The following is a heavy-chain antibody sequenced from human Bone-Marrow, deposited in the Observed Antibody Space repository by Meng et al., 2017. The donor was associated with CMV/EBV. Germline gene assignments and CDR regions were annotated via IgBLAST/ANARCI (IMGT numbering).Heavy chain of an antibody. CDR3: ARVNYSSGWYETYGMDV. CDR1: GGSISSYY. J-gene: IGHJ6*02. D-gene: IGHD6-19*01. V-gene: IGHV4-59*01. Sequence: SETLSLTCTVSGGSISSYYWSWIRQPPGKGLQWIGYIYDSGNTNYNPSLKSRVTISVDTSKNQFALKLSSVTAADTAVYYCARVNYSSGWYETYGMDVWGQGTTVTVSS. CDR2: IYDSGNT.